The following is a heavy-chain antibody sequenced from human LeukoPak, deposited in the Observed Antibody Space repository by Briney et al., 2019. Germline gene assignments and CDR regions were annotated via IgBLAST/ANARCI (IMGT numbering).Heavy chain of an antibody. J-gene: IGHJ4*02. CDR1: GFTFSSYA. Sequence: GGSLRLSCAASGFTFSSYAMSWVRQAPGKGLEWVSAISASGGSTYYADSVNGRFTISRDNSKNTLYLEMNSLRAEDTAIYYCARGRVSDQWGRGTLVTVSS. CDR3: ARGRVSDQ. D-gene: IGHD2-8*01. V-gene: IGHV3-23*01. CDR2: ISASGGST.